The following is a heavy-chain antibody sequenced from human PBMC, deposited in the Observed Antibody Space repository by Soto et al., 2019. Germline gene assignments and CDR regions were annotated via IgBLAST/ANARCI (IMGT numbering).Heavy chain of an antibody. V-gene: IGHV3-20*04. D-gene: IGHD5-12*01. CDR3: ARDLGRRGYGSDAFDI. CDR2: INWNSGST. CDR1: GFTFDDYG. J-gene: IGHJ3*02. Sequence: VQLVESGGGVVRPGGSLRLSCAASGFTFDDYGMSWVRQAPGKGLEWVSGINWNSGSTGNADSVKGRFTISRDNAKNSLYLQMSSLRAEDTALYYCARDLGRRGYGSDAFDIWGQGTFVTVSS.